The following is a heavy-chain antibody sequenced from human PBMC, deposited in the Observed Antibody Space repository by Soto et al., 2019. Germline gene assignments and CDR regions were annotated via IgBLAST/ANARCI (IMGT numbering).Heavy chain of an antibody. CDR3: ARLPGGGARNYFDY. CDR1: GGSISSYY. V-gene: IGHV4-59*08. CDR2: IYYSGST. J-gene: IGHJ4*02. Sequence: SETLSLTCTVSGGSISSYYWSWIRQPPGKGLEWIGYIYYSGSTNYNPSLKSRVTISVDTSKNQFSLKLSSVTAADTAVYYCARLPGGGARNYFDYWGQGTLVTVSS. D-gene: IGHD1-26*01.